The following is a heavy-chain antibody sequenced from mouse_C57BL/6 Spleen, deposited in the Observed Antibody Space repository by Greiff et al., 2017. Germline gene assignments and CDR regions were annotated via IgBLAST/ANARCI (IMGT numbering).Heavy chain of an antibody. CDR3: ARGWAMDY. CDR1: GFNIKDYY. D-gene: IGHD1-1*02. J-gene: IGHJ4*01. Sequence: VHVKQSGAELVKPGASVKLSCTASGFNIKDYYMHWVQQRTEQGLEWIGRIGPEDGETKYAPTFPGKATVTADTSSNTAYLQLSSLTTEDTACYYCARGWAMDYGGQGTSVTVSS. V-gene: IGHV14-2*01. CDR2: IGPEDGET.